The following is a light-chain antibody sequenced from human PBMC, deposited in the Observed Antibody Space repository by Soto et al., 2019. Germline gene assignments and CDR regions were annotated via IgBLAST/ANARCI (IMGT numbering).Light chain of an antibody. J-gene: IGKJ4*01. CDR2: KAS. V-gene: IGKV1-5*03. CDR1: QSISSW. Sequence: DIQMKQSPSILFAIVEDRVTITCRARQSISSWMAWYQQKQGKPHKLLIYKASSLESGVPSRFSGSGSGTDLTITISSLQAEDVETYYCQQLNSYPLTFGEGTKVDIK. CDR3: QQLNSYPLT.